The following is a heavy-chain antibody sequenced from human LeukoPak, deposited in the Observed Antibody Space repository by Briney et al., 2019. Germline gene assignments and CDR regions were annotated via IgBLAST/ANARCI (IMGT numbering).Heavy chain of an antibody. CDR1: GFTFDNYA. CDR2: ISWNTGGI. CDR3: AKDEFVASAFTGAFDI. D-gene: IGHD2-8*02. V-gene: IGHV3-9*03. Sequence: TGGSLRLSCAASGFTFDNYAMHWVRQAPGKGLEWVSGISWNTGGIGYADSVKGRFTISRDNAKNSLYLQMNSLRAEDMALYYCAKDEFVASAFTGAFDIWGQGTMVTVSS. J-gene: IGHJ3*02.